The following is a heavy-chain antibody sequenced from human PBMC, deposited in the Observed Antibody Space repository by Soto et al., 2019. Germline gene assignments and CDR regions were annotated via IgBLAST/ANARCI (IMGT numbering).Heavy chain of an antibody. V-gene: IGHV3-23*01. D-gene: IGHD6-19*01. CDR2: IRCSGGST. J-gene: IGHJ4*02. Sequence: PGGSLRLSCAASGFTFSNYAMPWVRQAPSKGLEWVSIIRCSGGSTSYADSVKGRFTISRDNSKNTLYLQMNSLRAEDTAVYYCAKDGVAVAGRFDYWGQGTLVTVSS. CDR1: GFTFSNYA. CDR3: AKDGVAVAGRFDY.